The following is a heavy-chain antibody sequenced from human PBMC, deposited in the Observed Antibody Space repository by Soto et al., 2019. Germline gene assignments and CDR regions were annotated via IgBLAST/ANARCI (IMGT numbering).Heavy chain of an antibody. D-gene: IGHD3-22*01. CDR2: ISDDGSIK. V-gene: IGHV3-30*03. CDR3: ATRPLLPGAP. J-gene: IGHJ3*01. CDR1: GFTFSSNG. Sequence: QVQLVESGGGVVQPGRSLRLSCAASGFTFSSNGMHWVRQAPDKGLEWVAVISDDGSIKYYADSVKGRFTISRDNSKNTLYLQMSSLRAEDTAVYYCATRPLLPGAPWGQGTMVTVSS.